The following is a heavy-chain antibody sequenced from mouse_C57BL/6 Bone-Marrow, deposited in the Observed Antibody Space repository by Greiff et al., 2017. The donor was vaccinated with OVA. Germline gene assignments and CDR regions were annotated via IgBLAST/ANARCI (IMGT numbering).Heavy chain of an antibody. Sequence: VQLQQSGAELVRPGASVKLSCTASGFTITDDYMHWVKQRPEQGLAWIGWIDPENGDTESASKFQGKATITADTSSNTAYLQLSSLTSADAAGEYCTTCYGSSYEYFDYWGQGTTLTVSS. D-gene: IGHD1-1*01. CDR3: TTCYGSSYEYFDY. CDR1: GFTITDDY. V-gene: IGHV14-4*01. J-gene: IGHJ2*01. CDR2: IDPENGDT.